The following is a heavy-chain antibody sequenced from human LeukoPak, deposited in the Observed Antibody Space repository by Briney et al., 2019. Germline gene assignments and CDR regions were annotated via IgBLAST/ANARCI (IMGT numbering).Heavy chain of an antibody. J-gene: IGHJ3*02. CDR3: ARDGQSSAPYAFDM. D-gene: IGHD3-10*01. CDR2: IWGTEIYK. V-gene: IGHV3-33*01. Sequence: PGTSLRLSCATSGFTFTNHAMHRVRQAPGKGLEWLAQIWGTEIYKYYGDSVKGRFTVSRDNSKNALYLEMNSLRVEDTAIYYCARDGQSSAPYAFDMWGRGTVLTVSS. CDR1: GFTFTNHA.